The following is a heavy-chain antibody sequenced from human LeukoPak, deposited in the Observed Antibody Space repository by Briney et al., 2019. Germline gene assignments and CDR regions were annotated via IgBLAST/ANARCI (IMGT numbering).Heavy chain of an antibody. CDR2: IKQDGSEK. CDR3: ARYSPMRWLQFWAFDY. Sequence: GGSLRLSCAASGFTFSSYWMSWVRQAPGKGLEWVANIKQDGSEKYYVDSVKGRFTISRDNAKNSLYLQMNSLRAEDAAVYYCARYSPMRWLQFWAFDYWGQGTLVTVSS. J-gene: IGHJ4*02. D-gene: IGHD5-24*01. V-gene: IGHV3-7*01. CDR1: GFTFSSYW.